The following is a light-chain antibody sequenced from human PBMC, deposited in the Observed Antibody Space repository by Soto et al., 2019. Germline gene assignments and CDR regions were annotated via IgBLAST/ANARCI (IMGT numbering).Light chain of an antibody. V-gene: IGKV3-15*01. CDR1: QSLSSN. CDR3: QQYKDWPRRLS. Sequence: EIVMTQSPATLSVSPGERATLSCRASQSLSSNLAWYQQKPGQAPRLLIYGASTRATGIPARFSGSGFGTEFTLTISSLQSEDFAVYYCQQYKDWPRRLSFGGGTKVETK. CDR2: GAS. J-gene: IGKJ4*01.